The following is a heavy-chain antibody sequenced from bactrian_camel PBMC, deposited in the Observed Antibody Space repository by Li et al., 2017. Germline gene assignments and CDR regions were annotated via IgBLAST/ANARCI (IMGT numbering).Heavy chain of an antibody. V-gene: IGHV3S53*01. J-gene: IGHJ4*01. CDR2: IDMAGAP. CDR1: GYQNSNKC. CDR3: AAGSAYFSLRRYAYNY. D-gene: IGHD2*01. Sequence: VQLVESGGGSVQAGGSLRLACVASGYQNSNKCVSWIRQAPGKEREGVAAIDMAGAPTYTYSVAGRFTISKDLAKNILYLQMNSLKPEDTAMYYCAAGSAYFSLRRYAYNYWGQGTQVTVS.